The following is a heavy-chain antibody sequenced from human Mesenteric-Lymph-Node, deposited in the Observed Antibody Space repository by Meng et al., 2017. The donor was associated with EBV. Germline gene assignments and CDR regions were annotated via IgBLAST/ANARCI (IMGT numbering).Heavy chain of an antibody. Sequence: QAQLVQSGAEVKKPGASVKVSCKASGYTFPSYAIHWVRQAPGQRLEWMGWINAGNGDTKYSQKFQGRVTITRDTSATTAYMELSSLRSEDTAVYYCAKGAGSGSYYPLDYWGQGTLVTVSS. V-gene: IGHV1-3*01. D-gene: IGHD3-10*01. CDR2: INAGNGDT. J-gene: IGHJ4*02. CDR3: AKGAGSGSYYPLDY. CDR1: GYTFPSYA.